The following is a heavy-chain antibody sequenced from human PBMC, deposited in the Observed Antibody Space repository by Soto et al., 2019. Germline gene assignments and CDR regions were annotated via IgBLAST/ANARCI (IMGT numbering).Heavy chain of an antibody. Sequence: EVQLLESGGALVQPGGSLRLSCAASGFTFSSYAMSWVRQAPGKGLEWVSLISASGGGTYYAGSVKGRFTISRDNAKNTLYLQMNSLSAEDTAVFYCAKHMSNGSPDYWGQGTLVTVSS. J-gene: IGHJ4*02. CDR2: ISASGGGT. V-gene: IGHV3-23*01. D-gene: IGHD2-8*01. CDR1: GFTFSSYA. CDR3: AKHMSNGSPDY.